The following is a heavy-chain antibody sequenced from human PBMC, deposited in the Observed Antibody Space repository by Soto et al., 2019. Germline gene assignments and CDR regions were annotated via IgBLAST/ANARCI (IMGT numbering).Heavy chain of an antibody. CDR3: ARYSSSWYYFDY. J-gene: IGHJ4*02. CDR2: IYYSGST. V-gene: IGHV4-59*08. CDR1: GGSISSYY. Sequence: SETLSLTCTVSGGSISSYYWSWIRQPPGKGLEWIGYIYYSGSTNYNPSLKSRVTISVDTSKNQFSLKLSSVTAADTAVYYCARYSSSWYYFDYWGQGTLVTVSS. D-gene: IGHD6-13*01.